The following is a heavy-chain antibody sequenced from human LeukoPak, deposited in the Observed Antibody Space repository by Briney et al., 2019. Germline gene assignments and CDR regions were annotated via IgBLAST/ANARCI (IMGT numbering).Heavy chain of an antibody. V-gene: IGHV3-21*01. CDR3: ARGGNLAAAAFDY. J-gene: IGHJ4*02. CDR1: GFTFSSYS. CDR2: ISSSSSYI. Sequence: GGSLRLSCAASGFTFSSYSMNRVRQAPGKGLEWVSSISSSSSYIYYADSVKGRFTISRDNAKNSLYLQMNSLRAEDTAVYYCARGGNLAAAAFDYRGQGTLVTVSS. D-gene: IGHD6-13*01.